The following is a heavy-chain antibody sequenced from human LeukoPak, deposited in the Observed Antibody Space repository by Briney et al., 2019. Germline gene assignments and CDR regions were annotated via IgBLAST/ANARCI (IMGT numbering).Heavy chain of an antibody. CDR1: GSRFISYW. Sequence: GESLKISRKSSGSRFISYWIGWMRQRPGTGPELMGTIYPGGSNTRYSQSFQGQVTISVDKSNDTVYLQWSSLKASDSAIYYCARRGYCSSNSCYHYDSWGQGTLVTVSS. V-gene: IGHV5-51*01. CDR3: ARRGYCSSNSCYHYDS. CDR2: IYPGGSNT. D-gene: IGHD2-2*01. J-gene: IGHJ4*02.